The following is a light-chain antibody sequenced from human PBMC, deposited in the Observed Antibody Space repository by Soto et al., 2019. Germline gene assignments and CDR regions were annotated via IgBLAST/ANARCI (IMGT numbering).Light chain of an antibody. Sequence: DIQMTQSPSTLSASVGDRVTITCRASQSISSWLAWYKQKPGKAPKLLIYKASSLPSGVPSRFSGSGSGTEFTLTSSSLQPDDFATYYCQQYNNYWTFGQGTKVEIK. CDR1: QSISSW. CDR3: QQYNNYWT. J-gene: IGKJ1*01. V-gene: IGKV1-5*03. CDR2: KAS.